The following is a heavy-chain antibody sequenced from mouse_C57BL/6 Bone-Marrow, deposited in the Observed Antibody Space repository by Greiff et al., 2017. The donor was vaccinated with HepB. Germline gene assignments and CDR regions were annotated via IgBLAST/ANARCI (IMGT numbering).Heavy chain of an antibody. Sequence: EVQLQESGGGLVKPGGSLKLSCAASGFTFSSYAMSWVRQTPEKRLEWVATISDGGSYTYYPDNVKGRFTISRDNAKNNLYLQMSHLKSEDTAMYYCARDYYGLWAMDYWGQGTSVTVSS. J-gene: IGHJ4*01. D-gene: IGHD1-1*01. CDR1: GFTFSSYA. V-gene: IGHV5-4*01. CDR2: ISDGGSYT. CDR3: ARDYYGLWAMDY.